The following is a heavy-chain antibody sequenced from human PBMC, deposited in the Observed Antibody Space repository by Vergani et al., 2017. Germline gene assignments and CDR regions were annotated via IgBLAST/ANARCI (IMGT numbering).Heavy chain of an antibody. CDR2: IYHSGGA. D-gene: IGHD3-9*01. CDR1: GGSITSSSYY. Sequence: QVQLQESGPGLVKPSETLSLTCTVSGGSITSSSYYLGWIRQPPGKGLEWIGNIYHSGGAYYNPSLKGLVTISVDTSKNQFSLEVTSVTAADTAIYFCARTESFILRYFHWALWGQGTLVTVSS. CDR3: ARTESFILRYFHWAL. V-gene: IGHV4-39*01. J-gene: IGHJ4*02.